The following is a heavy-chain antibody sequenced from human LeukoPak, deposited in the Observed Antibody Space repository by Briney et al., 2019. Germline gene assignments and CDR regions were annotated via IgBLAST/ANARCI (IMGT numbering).Heavy chain of an antibody. Sequence: SQTLSLTCAISGDSVSSNSASWDWIRQSPSRGLEWLGRTYYRSKWHNDYAVSVKSRIIINPDTSKNQISLQLNSVTPEDTAVYYCARGWCWAFDYWGQGTLVTVSS. CDR1: GDSVSSNSAS. V-gene: IGHV6-1*01. J-gene: IGHJ4*02. CDR3: ARGWCWAFDY. CDR2: TYYRSKWHN. D-gene: IGHD2-21*01.